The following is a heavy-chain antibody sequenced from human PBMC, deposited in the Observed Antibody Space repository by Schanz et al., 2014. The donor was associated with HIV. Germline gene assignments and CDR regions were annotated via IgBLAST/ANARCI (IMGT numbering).Heavy chain of an antibody. Sequence: QVQLVQSGAEVKKPGPSVKVSCKASGGIFSYHAINWVRQAPGQGLVWMGGIIPIFATPNYAQKFQGRVTITAEESTSTAYMELSSLRSADAAMYYCARGLKDSSSSEAFHIWGQGTMVTVSS. V-gene: IGHV1-69*01. CDR1: GGIFSYHA. J-gene: IGHJ3*02. CDR2: IIPIFATP. CDR3: ARGLKDSSSSEAFHI. D-gene: IGHD6-6*01.